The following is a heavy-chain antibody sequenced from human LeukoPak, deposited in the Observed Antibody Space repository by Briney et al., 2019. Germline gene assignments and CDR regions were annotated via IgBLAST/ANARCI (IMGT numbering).Heavy chain of an antibody. V-gene: IGHV3-74*01. Sequence: PGGSLRLSCAASGCTFSSHWMHWVRQAPGKGLVWVSRINSDGSSISYADSVKGRFTISRDNAKNTLYLQMNSLRAEDTAVYYCARDLVRGQNWFDPWGQGTLVTVSS. CDR1: GCTFSSHW. CDR3: ARDLVRGQNWFDP. J-gene: IGHJ5*02. CDR2: INSDGSSI. D-gene: IGHD6-13*01.